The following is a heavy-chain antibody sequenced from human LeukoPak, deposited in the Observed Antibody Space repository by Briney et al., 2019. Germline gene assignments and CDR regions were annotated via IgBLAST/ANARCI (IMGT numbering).Heavy chain of an antibody. V-gene: IGHV5-51*01. CDR1: GYTFTDFW. J-gene: IGHJ4*02. D-gene: IGHD2-15*01. CDR3: ARATPIKIFDY. CDR2: IYPGDSDT. Sequence: GESLKISCKASGYTFTDFWIGWVRQMPGKGLEWMGIIYPGDSDTRYSPSFEGQVTISADKSITTAYLQWSSLKASDTAIYFCARATPIKIFDYWGQGSLVTVSS.